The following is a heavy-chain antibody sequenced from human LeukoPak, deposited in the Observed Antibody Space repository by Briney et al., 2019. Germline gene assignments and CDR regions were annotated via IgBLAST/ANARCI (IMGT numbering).Heavy chain of an antibody. J-gene: IGHJ5*02. CDR2: IIPILGIA. Sequence: GASVKVSCKASGGTFSSYAISWVRQAPGQGLEWMGRIIPILGIANYAQKFQGRVTITADKSTSTAYMELSSLRSEDTAVYYCARGRRGSGSLVDPWGQGTLSPSPQ. CDR3: ARGRRGSGSLVDP. CDR1: GGTFSSYA. D-gene: IGHD3-10*01. V-gene: IGHV1-69*04.